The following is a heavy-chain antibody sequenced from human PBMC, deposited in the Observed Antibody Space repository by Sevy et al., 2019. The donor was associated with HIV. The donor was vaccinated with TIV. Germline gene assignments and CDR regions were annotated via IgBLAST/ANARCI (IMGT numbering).Heavy chain of an antibody. Sequence: GGSLRLSCAASGFTFRNYAMHWVRQAPGKGLEWVAVISYEGRNKNYADSVKGRLTISRDNSKNTLYLQINSLRGEDTAVYYCARDPVEMARSGYGMDFWGQGTTVTVSS. CDR3: ARDPVEMARSGYGMDF. V-gene: IGHV3-30*04. CDR1: GFTFRNYA. CDR2: ISYEGRNK. J-gene: IGHJ6*02. D-gene: IGHD6-25*01.